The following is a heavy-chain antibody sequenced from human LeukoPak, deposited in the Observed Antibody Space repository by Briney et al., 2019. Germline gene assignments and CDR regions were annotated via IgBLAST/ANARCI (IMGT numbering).Heavy chain of an antibody. D-gene: IGHD3-3*01. V-gene: IGHV4-31*03. CDR1: GGSISSGGYY. CDR2: IYYSGST. CDR3: ARGPYDFWSGYYLNYFDY. Sequence: SETLSLTCTVSGGSISSGGYYWSWIRQHPGKGLEWIGYIYYSGSTYYNPSLKSRVTISVDTSKNQFSLKLSSVTAADTTVYYCARGPYDFWSGYYLNYFDYWGQGTLVTVSS. J-gene: IGHJ4*02.